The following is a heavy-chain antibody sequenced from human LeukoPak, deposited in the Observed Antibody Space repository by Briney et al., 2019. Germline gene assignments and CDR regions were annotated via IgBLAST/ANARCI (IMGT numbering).Heavy chain of an antibody. CDR3: AKDLEADGYNWGVS. J-gene: IGHJ5*02. CDR2: ISGSEGST. D-gene: IGHD5-24*01. CDR1: GLPFSSHG. V-gene: IGHV3-23*01. Sequence: GGSLRLSCAASGLPFSSHGMSGPPHAPEKALEWGPAISGSEGSTYFADSVKGRFTIPRQNSKNTLYLQMNSIRAEDTAVYYCAKDLEADGYNWGVSWGQGTLVTVSS.